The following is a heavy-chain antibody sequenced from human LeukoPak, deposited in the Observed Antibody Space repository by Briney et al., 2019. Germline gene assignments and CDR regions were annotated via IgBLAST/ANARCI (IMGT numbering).Heavy chain of an antibody. CDR1: GFTFSSYA. D-gene: IGHD3-10*01. CDR2: ISGSGDNT. CDR3: ARVGSYGMDV. Sequence: PGGSLRLSCAASGFTFSSYAMSWVRQAPGEGLEWVSGISGSGDNTYYADSVKGRFTISRDNAKNSLYLQMNDLRAEDTAVYYCARVGSYGMDVWGQGTTVTVSS. V-gene: IGHV3-23*01. J-gene: IGHJ6*02.